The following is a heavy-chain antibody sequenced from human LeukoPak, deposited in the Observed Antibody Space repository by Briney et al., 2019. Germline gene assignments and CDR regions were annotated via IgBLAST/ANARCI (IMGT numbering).Heavy chain of an antibody. CDR2: INIDGSST. CDR3: AKYSGSSSWYGSTTTDY. V-gene: IGHV3-74*01. CDR1: GFTFSSYW. J-gene: IGHJ4*02. Sequence: PGGSLRLSCAASGFTFSSYWMPWVRQAPGKGLVWVSRINIDGSSTSYADSVKGRFTISRDNAKNTLYLQMNSLRAEDTAVYYCAKYSGSSSWYGSTTTDYWGQGTLVTVSS. D-gene: IGHD6-13*01.